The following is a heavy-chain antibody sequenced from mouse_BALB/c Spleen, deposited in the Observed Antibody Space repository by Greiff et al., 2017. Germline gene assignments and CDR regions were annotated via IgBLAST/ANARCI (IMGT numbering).Heavy chain of an antibody. CDR1: GFTFSSYA. V-gene: IGHV5-9-4*01. D-gene: IGHD1-1*01. Sequence: EVKLVESGGGLVKPGGSLKLSCAASGFTFSSYAMSWVRQSPEKRLEWVAEISSGGSYTYYPDTVTGRFTIARDNAKNTLYLEMSSLRSEDTAMYYCARGSRYGSSPYYAMDYWGQGTSVTVSS. CDR3: ARGSRYGSSPYYAMDY. CDR2: ISSGGSYT. J-gene: IGHJ4*01.